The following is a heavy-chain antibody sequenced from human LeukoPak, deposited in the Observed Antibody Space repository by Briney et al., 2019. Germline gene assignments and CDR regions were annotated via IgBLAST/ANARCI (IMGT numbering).Heavy chain of an antibody. Sequence: GGSLRLSCAASGFTFSSYAMSWVRQAPGKGLEWVSAISGSGGSTYYADSVKGRFTISRDNSKNTLYLQMDSLRAEDTAVYYCAKVEVGNYDFWSGYYFLYWGQGTLVTVSS. CDR3: AKVEVGNYDFWSGYYFLY. V-gene: IGHV3-23*01. D-gene: IGHD3-3*01. J-gene: IGHJ4*02. CDR1: GFTFSSYA. CDR2: ISGSGGST.